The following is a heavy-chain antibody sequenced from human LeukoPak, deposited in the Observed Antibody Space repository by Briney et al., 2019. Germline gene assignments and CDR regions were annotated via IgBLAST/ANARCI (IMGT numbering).Heavy chain of an antibody. CDR1: SGSFSGYY. CDR2: ISHSGST. D-gene: IGHD2-2*01. CDR3: ARGPPAKPGTGYYYGMDV. J-gene: IGHJ6*02. Sequence: SETLSLTCAVYSGSFSGYYWSWIRQPPGKGLEWIGEISHSGSTNYNPSLKSRVTISVDMSKNQFSLKLSSVTAADTAVYYCARGPPAKPGTGYYYGMDVWGQGTTVTVSS. V-gene: IGHV4-34*01.